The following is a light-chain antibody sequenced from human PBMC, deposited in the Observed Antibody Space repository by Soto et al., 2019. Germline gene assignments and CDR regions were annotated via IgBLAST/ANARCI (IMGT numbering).Light chain of an antibody. Sequence: DILMTQSPSTLSASVGDRVTITCRASQNINNWIAWYQQKPGKAPKFLIYDASTLESGVPSRFSGSGFGTEFSLTISSLQPDDFGSYYCQHMRTFGQGTKVEIK. J-gene: IGKJ1*01. CDR3: QHMRT. CDR1: QNINNW. V-gene: IGKV1-5*01. CDR2: DAS.